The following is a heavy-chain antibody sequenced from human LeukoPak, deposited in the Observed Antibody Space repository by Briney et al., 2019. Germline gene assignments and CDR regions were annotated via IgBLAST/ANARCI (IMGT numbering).Heavy chain of an antibody. CDR3: VTDMIRGVQMGD. CDR2: IKNKADGGTV. Sequence: KTGGSLRLSCGASGFTFSNAWMSWVRQAPGKGLEWVGRIKNKADGGTVDYAAPVKGRFTISRDDSKNTLYLQMNSLKTEDTAVYYCVTDMIRGVQMGDWGQGTLVTVSP. J-gene: IGHJ4*02. CDR1: GFTFSNAW. V-gene: IGHV3-15*01. D-gene: IGHD3-10*01.